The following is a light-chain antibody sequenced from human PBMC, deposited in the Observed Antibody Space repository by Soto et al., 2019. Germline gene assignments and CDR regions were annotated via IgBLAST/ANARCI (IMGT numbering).Light chain of an antibody. CDR1: SSDVGGYNY. CDR3: SSYEGSNNFAYV. CDR2: EVS. J-gene: IGLJ1*01. V-gene: IGLV2-8*01. Sequence: QSVLTQPPSASGSPGPSVTISCTGTSSDVGGYNYVSCYQQHPGKAPKLMIYEVSKRPSGVPDRFSGSKSGNTASLTVSGLQADDEADYYCSSYEGSNNFAYVFGTGTKLTV.